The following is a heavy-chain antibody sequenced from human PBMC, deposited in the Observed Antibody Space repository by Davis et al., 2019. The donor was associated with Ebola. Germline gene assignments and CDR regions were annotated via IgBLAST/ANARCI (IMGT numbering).Heavy chain of an antibody. D-gene: IGHD2-8*02. CDR3: TKLPTGARDY. J-gene: IGHJ4*02. Sequence: PGGSLRLSCAASGFTFSYAWMSWVRQAPGKGLEWVGRIKSKSDGGTTDYAAPVKGRFTISRDDSKNTWYLQMNSLKAEDTAVYYCTKLPTGARDYWGQGTLVTVSS. CDR1: GFTFSYAW. CDR2: IKSKSDGGTT. V-gene: IGHV3-15*01.